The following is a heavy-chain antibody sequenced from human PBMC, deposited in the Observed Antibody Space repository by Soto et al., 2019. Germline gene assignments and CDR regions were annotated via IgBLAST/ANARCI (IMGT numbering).Heavy chain of an antibody. J-gene: IGHJ4*02. CDR1: GYSVTSGSY. V-gene: IGHV4-38-2*02. CDR3: SGHGGFSY. CDR2: VYLSGHT. Sequence: SETLSLTCTVSGYSVTSGSYWGWFRQPPEKGLEWIGSVYLSGHTYHNPSLMSRVTISIDTSKNQFSLKLNSLRAEDTALYYCSGHGGFSYLGQGTLVTVSS. D-gene: IGHD4-17*01.